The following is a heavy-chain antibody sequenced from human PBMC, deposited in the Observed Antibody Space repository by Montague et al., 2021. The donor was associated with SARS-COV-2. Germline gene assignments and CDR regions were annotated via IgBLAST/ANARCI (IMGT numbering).Heavy chain of an antibody. CDR1: GGSFSGYY. V-gene: IGHV4-34*01. Sequence: ETLSLTCAVYGGSFSGYYWSWIRQPPGKGLEWIGEINHSGSINYNPSLKSRVTISVDTSKNQISLKLSSVTAADTAVYYCARVPDYYDSSGYYFDAFDIWGQGTMVTVSS. CDR3: ARVPDYYDSSGYYFDAFDI. CDR2: INHSGSI. J-gene: IGHJ3*02. D-gene: IGHD3-22*01.